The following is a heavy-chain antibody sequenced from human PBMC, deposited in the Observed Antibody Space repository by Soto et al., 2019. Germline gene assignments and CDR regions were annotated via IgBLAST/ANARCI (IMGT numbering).Heavy chain of an antibody. Sequence: ASVKVSCKTSGYTFTSHGISWVRWAPGRGLEWMGWISAYNGDTKYAQRVQDRVSMTTDTSTATAYIEIRNLQFDDTXINFXARTHVKPDYLEGCDLWGXXTXVTVSS. D-gene: IGHD3-10*01. CDR1: GYTFTSHG. V-gene: IGHV1-18*04. CDR2: ISAYNGDT. J-gene: IGHJ4*01. CDR3: ARTHVKPDYLEGCDL.